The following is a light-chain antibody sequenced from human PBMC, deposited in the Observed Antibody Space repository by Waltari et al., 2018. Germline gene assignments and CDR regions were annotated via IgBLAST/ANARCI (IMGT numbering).Light chain of an antibody. CDR2: GAS. Sequence: DIQMTQSPSSVSASIGDRVTITCRASHNINTWLAWYQQKPGKGPNLLIFGASSVQTVVPSRFSGSGSGTFFTLTISGLQPEDSATYFCQQGSSVPPTFGQGTIVEVK. CDR1: HNINTW. J-gene: IGKJ1*01. CDR3: QQGSSVPPT. V-gene: IGKV1-12*01.